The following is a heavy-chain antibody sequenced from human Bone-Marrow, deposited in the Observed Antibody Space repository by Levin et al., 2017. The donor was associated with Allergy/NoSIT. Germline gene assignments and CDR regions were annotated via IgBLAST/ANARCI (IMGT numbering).Heavy chain of an antibody. V-gene: IGHV3-74*01. Sequence: GGSLRLSCAASGFTFSSYWMHWVRQAPGKGLVWVSRINSDGSSTSYADSVKGRFTISRDNAKNTLYLQMNSLRAEDTAVYYCARDLRVVVAATPQSYYYYYGMDVWGQGTTVTVSS. D-gene: IGHD2-15*01. CDR1: GFTFSSYW. CDR2: INSDGSST. CDR3: ARDLRVVVAATPQSYYYYYGMDV. J-gene: IGHJ6*02.